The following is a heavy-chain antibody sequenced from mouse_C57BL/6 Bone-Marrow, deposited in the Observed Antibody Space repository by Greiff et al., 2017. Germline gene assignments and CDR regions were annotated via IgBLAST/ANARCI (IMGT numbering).Heavy chain of an antibody. D-gene: IGHD3-3*01. CDR3: ARGAGREVFYYAMDY. CDR2: IWSGGST. CDR1: GFSLTSYG. Sequence: VQLVESGPGLVQPSQSLSITCTVSGFSLTSYGVHWVRQSPGKGLEWLGVIWSGGSTDYNAAFISRLSISKDNSKSQVFFKMNSLQADDTAIYYCARGAGREVFYYAMDYWGQGTSVTVSS. V-gene: IGHV2-2*01. J-gene: IGHJ4*01.